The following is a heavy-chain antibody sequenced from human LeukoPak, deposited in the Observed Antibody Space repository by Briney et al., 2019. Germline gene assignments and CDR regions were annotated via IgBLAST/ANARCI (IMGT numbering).Heavy chain of an antibody. Sequence: PSETLSLTCAVYGGSFSGYYWSWIRQPPGKGLEWIGEINHSGSTNYNPSLKSRVTISVDTSKNQFSLKLSSVTAADTAVYYCARSIVGAPEYFHHWGQGTLVTVSS. CDR1: GGSFSGYY. J-gene: IGHJ1*01. V-gene: IGHV4-34*01. D-gene: IGHD1-26*01. CDR2: INHSGST. CDR3: ARSIVGAPEYFHH.